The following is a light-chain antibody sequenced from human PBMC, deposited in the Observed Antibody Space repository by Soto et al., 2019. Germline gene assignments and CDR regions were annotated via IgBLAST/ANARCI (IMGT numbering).Light chain of an antibody. J-gene: IGLJ2*01. CDR2: GVS. CDR1: SSDVGEENY. V-gene: IGLV2-8*01. Sequence: QSALTQPPSASGSPGQSVTITCSGTSSDVGEENYVSWYQQHPGKVPKLILYGVSKRPSGVPDRFSGSRSGNTASLTVSGLQAEDEADYYCSSFAGSPVAFGRGTKLTVL. CDR3: SSFAGSPVA.